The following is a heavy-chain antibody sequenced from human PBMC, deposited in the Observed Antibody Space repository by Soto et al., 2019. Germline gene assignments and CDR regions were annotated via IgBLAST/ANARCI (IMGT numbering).Heavy chain of an antibody. CDR1: GGTFSSYT. CDR2: IIPILGIA. J-gene: IGHJ6*01. D-gene: IGHD5-12*01. CDR3: AGGGEDSGCGRYYYYGMDV. Sequence: QVQLVQSGAEVKKPGSSVKVSCKASGGTFSSYTISWVRQAPGQGLEWMGRIIPILGIANYAQKFQGRVTIPPDKSTSTADMELRSLRSEETAVYYCAGGGEDSGCGRYYYYGMDVWGQGTTVTVSS. V-gene: IGHV1-69*02.